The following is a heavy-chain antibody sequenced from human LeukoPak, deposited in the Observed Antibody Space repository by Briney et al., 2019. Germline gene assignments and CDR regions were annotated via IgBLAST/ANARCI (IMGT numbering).Heavy chain of an antibody. J-gene: IGHJ4*02. V-gene: IGHV4-59*08. CDR1: GGSISGYY. Sequence: SQTLSLTCTVSGGSISGYYWNWIRQPPGKGLEWIGYIYYSGGTNYNPSLKSRVTISVDTSKNQFSLKLSSVTAADTAVYYCARHMRSSSWFDYWGQGTLVTVSS. D-gene: IGHD6-13*01. CDR2: IYYSGGT. CDR3: ARHMRSSSWFDY.